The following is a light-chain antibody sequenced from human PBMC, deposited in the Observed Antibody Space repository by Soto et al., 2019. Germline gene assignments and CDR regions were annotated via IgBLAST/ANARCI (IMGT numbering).Light chain of an antibody. Sequence: QSVLTQPASVSGSLGQSITISCTGTSSDVGGFNYVSWYQQHPGKAPKLMIYDVNKRPSGVPDRFSGSKSGNTASLTISGLQTEDEADYYCCSYAGSYTLVFGGGTKLTVL. CDR3: CSYAGSYTLV. V-gene: IGLV2-11*01. J-gene: IGLJ2*01. CDR1: SSDVGGFNY. CDR2: DVN.